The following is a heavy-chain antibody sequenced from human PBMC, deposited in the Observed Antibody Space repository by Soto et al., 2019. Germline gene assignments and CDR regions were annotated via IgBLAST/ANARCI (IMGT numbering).Heavy chain of an antibody. V-gene: IGHV3-30-3*01. CDR3: GRGDGSGGSCSFDY. D-gene: IGHD2-15*01. CDR2: ISYDGSNK. J-gene: IGHJ4*02. CDR1: GFTFSSYA. Sequence: QVQLVESGGGVVQPGRSLRLSCAASGFTFSSYAMHWVRQAPGKGLEWVAVISYDGSNKYYADSVKGRFTISRDNSKNTRYLKRNGLEAEDTAVYYCGRGDGSGGSCSFDYWAREPWSPSPQ.